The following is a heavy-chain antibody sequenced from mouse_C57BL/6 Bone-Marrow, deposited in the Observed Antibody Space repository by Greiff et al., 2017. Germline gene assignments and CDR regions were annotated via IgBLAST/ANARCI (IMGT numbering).Heavy chain of an antibody. V-gene: IGHV3-6*01. CDR1: GYSITSGYY. J-gene: IGHJ4*01. Sequence: EVKLEESGPGLVKPSQSLSLTCSVTGYSITSGYYWNWIRQFPGNKLEWMGYISYDGSNNYNPSLKNRISITRDTSKNQFFLKLNSVTTEDTATYYCAYYSNYGAMDYWGQGTSVTVSS. CDR3: AYYSNYGAMDY. CDR2: ISYDGSN. D-gene: IGHD2-5*01.